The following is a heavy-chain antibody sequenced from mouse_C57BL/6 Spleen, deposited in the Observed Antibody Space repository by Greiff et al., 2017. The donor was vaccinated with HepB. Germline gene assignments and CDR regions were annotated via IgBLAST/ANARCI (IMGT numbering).Heavy chain of an antibody. CDR1: GYAFSSYW. CDR3: AREDGYSPAWFAY. V-gene: IGHV1-80*01. D-gene: IGHD2-3*01. CDR2: IYPGDGDT. Sequence: VKLMESGAELVKPGASVKISCKASGYAFSSYWMNWVKQRPGKGLEWIGQIYPGDGDTNYNGKFKGKATLTADKSSSTAYMQLSSLTSEDTAVYFCAREDGYSPAWFAYWGQGTLVTVSA. J-gene: IGHJ3*01.